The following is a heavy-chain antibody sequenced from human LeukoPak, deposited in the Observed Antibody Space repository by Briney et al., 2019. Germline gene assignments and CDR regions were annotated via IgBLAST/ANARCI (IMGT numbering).Heavy chain of an antibody. J-gene: IGHJ4*02. CDR1: GFTVSSNY. CDR3: AKDQSIFRY. Sequence: QSGGSLRLSCAASGFTVSSNYMSWVRQAPGKGLEWVSAISGSGGSTYYADSVKGRFTISRDNSKNTLYLQMNSLRAEDTAVYYCAKDQSIFRYWGQGTLVTVSS. V-gene: IGHV3-23*01. D-gene: IGHD3-3*01. CDR2: ISGSGGST.